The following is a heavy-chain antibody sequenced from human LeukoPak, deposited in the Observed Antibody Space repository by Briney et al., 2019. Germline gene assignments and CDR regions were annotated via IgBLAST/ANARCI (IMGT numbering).Heavy chain of an antibody. V-gene: IGHV1-18*04. J-gene: IGHJ4*02. CDR2: ISAYNGNT. CDR1: GYTFTGYY. CDR3: ARGQLAPPSDY. Sequence: GASVKVSCKASGYTFTGYYMHWVRQAPGQGLEWMGWISAYNGNTNYAQKLQGRVTMTTDTSTSTAYMELRSLRSDDTAVYYCARGQLAPPSDYWGQGTLVTVSS. D-gene: IGHD6-6*01.